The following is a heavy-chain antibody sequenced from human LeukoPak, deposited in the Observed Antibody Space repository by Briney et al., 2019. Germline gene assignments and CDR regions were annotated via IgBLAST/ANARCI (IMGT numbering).Heavy chain of an antibody. CDR1: GGSISSGGYY. V-gene: IGHV4-30-2*01. J-gene: IGHJ3*02. D-gene: IGHD2-2*01. CDR3: ASVVEVTPAADAFDI. Sequence: SETLSLTCTVSGGSISSGGYYWSWIRQPPGKGLEWIGYIYHSGSTYYNPSLKSRVTISVDRSKNQFSLKLSSVTAADTAVYYCASVVEVTPAADAFDIWGQGTMVTVSS. CDR2: IYHSGST.